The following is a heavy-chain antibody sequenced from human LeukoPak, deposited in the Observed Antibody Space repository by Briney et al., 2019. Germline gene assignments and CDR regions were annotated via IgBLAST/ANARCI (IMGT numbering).Heavy chain of an antibody. CDR3: ARAAYYDFWSGYNYYYYGMDV. D-gene: IGHD3-3*01. CDR2: IYYSGST. V-gene: IGHV4-59*01. CDR1: GGSISSYY. J-gene: IGHJ6*02. Sequence: PSETLSLTCTVSGGSISSYYWSWIRQPPGKGLEWIGYIYYSGSTNYNPSLKSRVTISVDTSKNQFSLKLSSVTAADTAVYYCARAAYYDFWSGYNYYYYGMDVWGQGTTVTVSS.